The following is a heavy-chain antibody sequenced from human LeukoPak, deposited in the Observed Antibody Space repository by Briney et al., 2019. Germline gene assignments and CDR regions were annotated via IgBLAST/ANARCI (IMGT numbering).Heavy chain of an antibody. Sequence: ASVKVSCKASGYTFTNYGISWVRQAPGQGLEWMGWISAYNGNTNYAQKLQGRVTMTTDTSTSTAYMELRSLRSDDTAVYYCAREPDYANWFDPWGQGTLVTVSS. J-gene: IGHJ5*02. CDR2: ISAYNGNT. CDR3: AREPDYANWFDP. V-gene: IGHV1-18*01. D-gene: IGHD4-17*01. CDR1: GYTFTNYG.